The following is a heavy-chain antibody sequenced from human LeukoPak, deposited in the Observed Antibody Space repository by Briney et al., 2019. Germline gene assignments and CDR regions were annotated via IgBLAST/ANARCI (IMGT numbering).Heavy chain of an antibody. D-gene: IGHD5-24*01. CDR3: ARIWSLGDGYNFGYFDY. J-gene: IGHJ4*02. Sequence: GSLRLSCAASGFTFSSYSMNWVRRAPGKGLEWVSSISSSSYIYYADSVKGRFTISRDNAKNSLYLQMNSLRAEDTAVYYCARIWSLGDGYNFGYFDYWGQGTLVTVSS. CDR1: GFTFSSYS. V-gene: IGHV3-21*01. CDR2: ISSSSYI.